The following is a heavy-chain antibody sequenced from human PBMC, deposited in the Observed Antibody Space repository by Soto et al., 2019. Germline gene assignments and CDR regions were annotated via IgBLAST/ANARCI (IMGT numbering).Heavy chain of an antibody. Sequence: QVQLQESGPGLVKPSQTLSLTCTVSGGSISSCGYYWSWIRQHPGKGLEWIGYSYYSGSTYYNTSLKNRVTIPVDTSKNQLSLKLSSVTAADTAVYYCARLSLGIGELLRYYFHYRGQGTLVTGSS. CDR3: ARLSLGIGELLRYYFHY. CDR2: SYYSGST. CDR1: GGSISSCGYY. D-gene: IGHD3-10*01. V-gene: IGHV4-31*03. J-gene: IGHJ4*02.